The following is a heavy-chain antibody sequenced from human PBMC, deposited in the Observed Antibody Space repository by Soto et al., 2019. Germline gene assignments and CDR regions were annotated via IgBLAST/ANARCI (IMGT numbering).Heavy chain of an antibody. V-gene: IGHV1-69*12. CDR2: ISPIFGTA. Sequence: QVQLVQSGAEVKKPGSSVKVSCKASGGTFSSYAISWVRQAPGQGLEWMGGISPIFGTANYAQKFKGRVTITADESTRTAYMELISRRSEDTAVYYCARVVDYGGNSFLVGMDVWGQGTTVTVSS. J-gene: IGHJ6*02. CDR1: GGTFSSYA. D-gene: IGHD4-17*01. CDR3: ARVVDYGGNSFLVGMDV.